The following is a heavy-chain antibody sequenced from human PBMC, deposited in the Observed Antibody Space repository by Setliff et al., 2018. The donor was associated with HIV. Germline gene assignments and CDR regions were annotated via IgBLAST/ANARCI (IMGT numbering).Heavy chain of an antibody. CDR2: VSSDGTVA. J-gene: IGHJ4*02. CDR1: GFTFSNYW. Sequence: GGSLRLSCAASGFTFSNYWLHWVRQAPGKGLLWVSRVSSDGTVANYADSVKGRFTISRDNARNTLFLQMNSLGVEDTALYYCGRDVHDAAADNWGRGTLVTVSS. D-gene: IGHD6-13*01. V-gene: IGHV3-74*01. CDR3: GRDVHDAAADN.